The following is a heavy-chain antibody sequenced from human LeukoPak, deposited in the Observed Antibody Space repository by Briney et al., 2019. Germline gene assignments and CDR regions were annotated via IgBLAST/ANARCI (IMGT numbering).Heavy chain of an antibody. CDR3: ATQFAGGVSVFGVATIDS. Sequence: PSETLSLTCTVSGGSISTSGYYWGWIRQPPGKGLEWIGNIYYSGTTHYNPSLKSRATMSVDTSDNQVSLNLASVTPADTAVYYCATQFAGGVSVFGVATIDSWGLGTLVIVSS. J-gene: IGHJ5*01. D-gene: IGHD3-3*01. CDR1: GGSISTSGYY. V-gene: IGHV4-39*01. CDR2: IYYSGTT.